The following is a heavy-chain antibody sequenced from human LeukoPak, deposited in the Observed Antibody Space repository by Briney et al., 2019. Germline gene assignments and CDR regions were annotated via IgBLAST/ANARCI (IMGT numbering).Heavy chain of an antibody. J-gene: IGHJ4*02. CDR3: AKSHNDFWSGYPPFDY. D-gene: IGHD3-3*01. Sequence: PGGSLRLSCGAFGFTFSSHPMTWVRQAPGKGLEWVSAISGSGGSTYYADSVKGRFTISRDNSKNTLYLQMNSLRAEDTAVYYCAKSHNDFWSGYPPFDYWGQGTLVTVSS. CDR2: ISGSGGST. CDR1: GFTFSSHP. V-gene: IGHV3-23*01.